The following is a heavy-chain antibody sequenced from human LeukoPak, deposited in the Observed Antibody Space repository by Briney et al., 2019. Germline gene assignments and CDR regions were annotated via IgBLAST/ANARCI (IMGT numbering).Heavy chain of an antibody. Sequence: SVKVSCKASGGTFSSYAISWVRQPPGQGVEWMGRIIPIFGTAHYAQKFQGRVTITTDESTSTAYMELSSLRSEDTAVYYCATEEGEFDYWGQGTLVTVSS. CDR2: IIPIFGTA. CDR1: GGTFSSYA. V-gene: IGHV1-69*05. D-gene: IGHD1-14*01. J-gene: IGHJ4*02. CDR3: ATEEGEFDY.